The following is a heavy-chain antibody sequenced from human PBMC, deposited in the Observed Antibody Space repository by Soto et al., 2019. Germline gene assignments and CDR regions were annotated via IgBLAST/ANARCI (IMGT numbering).Heavy chain of an antibody. Sequence: QVQLVQSGAEVKKPGASVKVSCKASGYTFINYGITWVRQAPGQGLEWMGWITPYNGNTNYAQKLQGRVTMTTDTSAGTAYMVLRSLRSDDTAVYYCAKGEGFLDYWGQGTLVTVSS. CDR2: ITPYNGNT. CDR1: GYTFINYG. J-gene: IGHJ4*02. D-gene: IGHD2-15*01. CDR3: AKGEGFLDY. V-gene: IGHV1-18*01.